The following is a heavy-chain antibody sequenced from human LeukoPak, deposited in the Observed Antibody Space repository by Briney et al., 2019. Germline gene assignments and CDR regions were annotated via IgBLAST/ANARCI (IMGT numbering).Heavy chain of an antibody. J-gene: IGHJ4*02. V-gene: IGHV3-21*01. CDR3: ARVSSSVSKPLDY. Sequence: GGSLRLSCAASGFTFSNYNINWVRQAPGKGLEWVSSISSSSSYIYYADSVKGRFTISGDNAKNSLYLQMNSLRAEDTAVYYCARVSSSVSKPLDYWGQGTLVTVSS. CDR1: GFTFSNYN. CDR2: ISSSSSYI.